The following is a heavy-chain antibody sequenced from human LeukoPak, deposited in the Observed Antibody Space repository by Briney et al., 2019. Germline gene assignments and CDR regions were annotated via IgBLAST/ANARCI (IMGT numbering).Heavy chain of an antibody. CDR2: INAGNGNT. CDR3: ARGGYDSSGYPPDY. J-gene: IGHJ4*02. D-gene: IGHD3-22*01. CDR1: GYTFTSYA. V-gene: IGHV1-3*01. Sequence: ASVKVSCKASGYTFTSYAMHWVRQAPGQRLEWMGWINAGNGNTKYSQKFQGRVTMTRDTSTSTVYMELSSLRSEDTAVYYCARGGYDSSGYPPDYWGQGTLVTVSS.